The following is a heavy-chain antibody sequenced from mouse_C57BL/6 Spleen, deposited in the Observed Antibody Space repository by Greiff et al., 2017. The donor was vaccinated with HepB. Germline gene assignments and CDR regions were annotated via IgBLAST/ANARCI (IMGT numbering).Heavy chain of an antibody. V-gene: IGHV1-26*01. CDR3: ARRGHYYGSSYYAMDY. CDR1: GYTFTDYY. D-gene: IGHD1-1*01. CDR2: INPNNGGT. J-gene: IGHJ4*01. Sequence: EVQLQQSGPELVKPGASVKISCKASGYTFTDYYMNWVKQSHGKSLEWIGDINPNNGGTSYNQKFKGKATLTVDKSSSTAYMELRSLTSEDSAVYYCARRGHYYGSSYYAMDYWGQGTSVTVSS.